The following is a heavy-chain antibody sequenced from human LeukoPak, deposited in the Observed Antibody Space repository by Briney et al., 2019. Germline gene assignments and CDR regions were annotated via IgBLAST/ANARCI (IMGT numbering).Heavy chain of an antibody. J-gene: IGHJ6*02. Sequence: GGSLRLSCAASGFTFSSYSMNWVRQAPGKGLEWVSSISSGSSYIYYADSVKGRFTISRDNAKNSLYLQMNSLRAEDTAVYYCARKLSYYYGMDVWGQGTTVTVSS. V-gene: IGHV3-21*01. CDR1: GFTFSSYS. CDR3: ARKLSYYYGMDV. CDR2: ISSGSSYI.